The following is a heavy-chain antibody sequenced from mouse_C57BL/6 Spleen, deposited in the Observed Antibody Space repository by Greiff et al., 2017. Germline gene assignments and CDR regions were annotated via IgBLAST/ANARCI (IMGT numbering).Heavy chain of an antibody. Sequence: EVQRVESGAELVKPGASVKLSCTASGFNIKDYYMHWVKQRTEQGLEWIGRIDPEDGETKYAPKFQGKATIIADTSSNTAYLQLSSLTSEDTAVYYCAGDYYGSPFAYWGQGTLVTVSA. V-gene: IGHV14-2*01. D-gene: IGHD1-1*01. CDR1: GFNIKDYY. J-gene: IGHJ3*01. CDR3: AGDYYGSPFAY. CDR2: IDPEDGET.